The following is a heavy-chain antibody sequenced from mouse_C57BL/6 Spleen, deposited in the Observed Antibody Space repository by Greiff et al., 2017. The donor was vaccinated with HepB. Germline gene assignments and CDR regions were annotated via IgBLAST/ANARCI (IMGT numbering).Heavy chain of an antibody. Sequence: VQLQQSGAELAKPGASVKLSCKASGYSFTSYWMHWVKQRPGQGLEWIGYINPSSGYTKYNQKFKDKATLNADKSSNISYMQLSSLTYGDSAVYYCATYCIYCGYYGLAYWGQGTLVTVSS. CDR3: ATYCIYCGYYGLAY. CDR2: INPSSGYT. V-gene: IGHV1-7*01. J-gene: IGHJ3*01. CDR1: GYSFTSYW. D-gene: IGHD2-2*01.